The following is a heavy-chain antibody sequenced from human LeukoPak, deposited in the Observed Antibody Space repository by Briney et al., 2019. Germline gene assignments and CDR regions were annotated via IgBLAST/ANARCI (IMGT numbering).Heavy chain of an antibody. Sequence: ASVKVSCKVSGYTLTELSMHWVRQAPGKGLEWMGGFDPEDGATIYAQKFQGRVTMTEDTSTDTAYMELSRLRSEDRAVYYCATVPSGYYGSGSYSNVYYYYGMDDWGKGTTVTVSS. CDR1: GYTLTELS. CDR3: ATVPSGYYGSGSYSNVYYYYGMDD. V-gene: IGHV1-24*01. D-gene: IGHD3-10*01. CDR2: FDPEDGAT. J-gene: IGHJ6*04.